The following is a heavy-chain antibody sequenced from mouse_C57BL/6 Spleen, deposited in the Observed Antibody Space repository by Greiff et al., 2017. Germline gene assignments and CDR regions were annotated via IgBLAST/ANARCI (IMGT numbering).Heavy chain of an antibody. CDR3: ARSLDYYGSPLYFDY. Sequence: QVQLQQPGAELVKPGASVKLSCKASGYTFTSYWMHWVKQRPGQGLEWIGMIHPNSGSTNYNEKFKSKATLTVDKSSSTAYMQLSSLTSEDSAVYYCARSLDYYGSPLYFDYWGQGTTRTVSS. V-gene: IGHV1-64*01. D-gene: IGHD1-1*01. J-gene: IGHJ2*01. CDR2: IHPNSGST. CDR1: GYTFTSYW.